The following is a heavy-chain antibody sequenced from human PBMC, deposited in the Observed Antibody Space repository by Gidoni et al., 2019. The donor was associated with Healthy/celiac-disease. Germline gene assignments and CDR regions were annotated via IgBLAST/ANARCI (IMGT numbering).Heavy chain of an antibody. CDR2: INHSGST. J-gene: IGHJ4*02. D-gene: IGHD6-13*01. CDR3: ARPDLPSYSSSWYRTRGYYFDY. V-gene: IGHV4-34*01. CDR1: GGSFSGYY. Sequence: QVQLQQWGAGLLKPSETLSLTCAVYGGSFSGYYWSWIRQPPGKGLEWIGEINHSGSTNYNPSLKSRVTISVDTSKNQFSLKLSSVTAADTAVYYCARPDLPSYSSSWYRTRGYYFDYWGQGTLVTVSS.